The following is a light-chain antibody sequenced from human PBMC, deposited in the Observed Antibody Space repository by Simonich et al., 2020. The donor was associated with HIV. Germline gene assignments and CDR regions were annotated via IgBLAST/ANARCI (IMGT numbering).Light chain of an antibody. CDR1: QSVLYSSNNKNY. CDR3: QQCYSNPHT. Sequence: DIVMTQSPDSLAVSLGERASINCRSGQSVLYSSNNKNYLAWYQKKHGQPPKLLIYWASTRDSGVPDRFSGSESGTDFTLTISSLQAEDVAIYYCQQCYSNPHTFGQGTKLEIK. J-gene: IGKJ2*01. CDR2: WAS. V-gene: IGKV4-1*01.